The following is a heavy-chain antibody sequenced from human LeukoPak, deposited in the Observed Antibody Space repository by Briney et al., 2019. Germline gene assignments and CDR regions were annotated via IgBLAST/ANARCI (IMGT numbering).Heavy chain of an antibody. CDR3: ARSPAMVPQQFDY. CDR1: GGTFSSYA. J-gene: IGHJ4*02. V-gene: IGHV1-69*05. CDR2: IIPIFGTA. D-gene: IGHD5-18*01. Sequence: ASVKVSCKASGGTFSSYAISWVRQAPGQGLEWMGGIIPIFGTANYAQKFQGRVTITTDESTSTAYMELSSLRSEDTAVYYCARSPAMVPQQFDYWGQGTLVTVSS.